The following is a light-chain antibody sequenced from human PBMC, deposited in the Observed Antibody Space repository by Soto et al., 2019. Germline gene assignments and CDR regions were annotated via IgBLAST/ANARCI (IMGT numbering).Light chain of an antibody. CDR2: AAS. J-gene: IGKJ1*01. V-gene: IGKV1-6*01. Sequence: QMTQSPSSLSASVGGKIIITCRASRDVGSDVSWYQQKPGQAPKLLIYAASNLYTGVPSRFSGSRSGTEFTLTISSLQPEDFASYYCLQDYGDSWTFGQGTKVDIK. CDR3: LQDYGDSWT. CDR1: RDVGSD.